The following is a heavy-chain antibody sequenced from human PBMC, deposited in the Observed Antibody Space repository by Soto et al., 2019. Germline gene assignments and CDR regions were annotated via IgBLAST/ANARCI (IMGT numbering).Heavy chain of an antibody. CDR1: GFTFSTYA. Sequence: EVQLLESGGGLVQPGGSLRLSCAASGFTFSTYAMNWVRQAPGNGLEWVSAISGSGGSIHYADSVKGRFTISRDNSKNTLYLPMNSLRDEDPAVYHCVKGYWKGDVWGQGTTVTVSS. CDR2: ISGSGGSI. CDR3: VKGYWKGDV. J-gene: IGHJ6*02. V-gene: IGHV3-23*01. D-gene: IGHD1-1*01.